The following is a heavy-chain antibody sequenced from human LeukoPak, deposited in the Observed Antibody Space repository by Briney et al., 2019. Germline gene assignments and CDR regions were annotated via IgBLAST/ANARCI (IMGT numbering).Heavy chain of an antibody. CDR1: GYSFTRYW. CDR2: IYAGDSDT. Sequence: PGESLKISCKGSGYSFTRYWIGWVRQMPGKGLEWMGIIYAGDSDTRYNPSFQGQVTISADKSITTAYQQWSSLKASDTAMYYCARHMANLDAFDIWGQGTMVTVSS. V-gene: IGHV5-51*01. CDR3: ARHMANLDAFDI. D-gene: IGHD5-24*01. J-gene: IGHJ3*02.